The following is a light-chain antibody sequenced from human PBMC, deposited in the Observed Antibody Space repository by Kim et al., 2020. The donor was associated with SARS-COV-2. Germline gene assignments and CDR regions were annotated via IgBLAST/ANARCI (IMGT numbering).Light chain of an antibody. V-gene: IGKV1-5*03. Sequence: SLGERVTIPCRASRSITDLLAWYQQKPRQDPKLLIYEASTLKSGGPSRSTGSGAGTEFTLTTSSLQPDDFSADYCQQYRSYPGTFGQGTKVDIK. J-gene: IGKJ1*01. CDR1: RSITDL. CDR2: EAS. CDR3: QQYRSYPGT.